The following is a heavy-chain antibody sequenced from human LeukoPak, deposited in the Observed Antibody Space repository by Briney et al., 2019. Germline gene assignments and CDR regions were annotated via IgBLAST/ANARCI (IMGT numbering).Heavy chain of an antibody. CDR1: GGSISSYY. J-gene: IGHJ3*02. D-gene: IGHD1-26*01. CDR2: IYTSGST. Sequence: SETLSLPCTVSGGSISSYYWSWIRQRAGKGLEWIGRIYTSGSTNYNPSLKSRVTMSVDTSKNQFSLKLSSVTAADTAVYYCARVLSGSREAFDIWGQGTMVTVSS. V-gene: IGHV4-4*07. CDR3: ARVLSGSREAFDI.